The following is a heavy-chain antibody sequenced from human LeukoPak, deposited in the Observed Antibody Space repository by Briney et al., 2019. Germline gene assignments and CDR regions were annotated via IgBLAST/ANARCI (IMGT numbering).Heavy chain of an antibody. V-gene: IGHV3-7*01. CDR3: VRDRGWFHFDL. Sequence: GGPLRLSCAASGFTLRNYWMTWIRQAPGKGLEWVAHNKEDGTVKDYVDSVKGRLTISRDNTKNSLFLQLNSLRAEDTAVYYCVRDRGWFHFDLWGQGTLVTVSS. CDR1: GFTLRNYW. CDR2: NKEDGTVK. D-gene: IGHD3-10*01. J-gene: IGHJ4*02.